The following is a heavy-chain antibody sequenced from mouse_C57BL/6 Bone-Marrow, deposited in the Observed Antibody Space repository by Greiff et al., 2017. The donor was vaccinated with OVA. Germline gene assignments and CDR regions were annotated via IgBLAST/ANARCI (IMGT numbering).Heavy chain of an antibody. CDR2: IHPNSGST. J-gene: IGHJ3*01. CDR1: GYTFTSYW. Sequence: QVQLQQPGAELVKPGASVKLSCKASGYTFTSYWMHWVKQRPGQGLEWIGMIHPNSGSTNYNEKFKSKATLTVDKSSSTAYMQLSSLTSEDAAVYYCARETFYYDYAWFAYWGQGTLVTVSA. V-gene: IGHV1-64*01. D-gene: IGHD2-4*01. CDR3: ARETFYYDYAWFAY.